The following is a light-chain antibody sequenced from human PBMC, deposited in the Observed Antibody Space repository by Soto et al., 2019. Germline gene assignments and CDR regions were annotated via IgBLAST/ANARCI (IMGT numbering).Light chain of an antibody. CDR3: QQYNNWWT. CDR2: GAS. J-gene: IGKJ1*01. V-gene: IGKV3-15*01. Sequence: EIVMTQSPATLSVSPGERATLSCRASQSVSSNSAWYQQKPGQAPRLLIYGASTRATGIPARFSGSGSGTEFTLTISSLQSEDFAVYYCQQYNNWWTFGQGTQVDIK. CDR1: QSVSSN.